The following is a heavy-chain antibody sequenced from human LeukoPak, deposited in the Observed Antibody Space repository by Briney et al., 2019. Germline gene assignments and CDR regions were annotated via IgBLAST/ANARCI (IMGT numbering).Heavy chain of an antibody. D-gene: IGHD2-15*01. V-gene: IGHV4-61*02. Sequence: SETLSLTCTVSGGSISSGTNFWTWIRQPAGKGLEWIGRIDSRGSTYYNPSLRSRITISLDTSKNQFSLTLSSVTAADTAMYYCARRNGGSSEIDFWGQGTLVTVSS. CDR1: GGSISSGTNF. CDR2: IDSRGST. CDR3: ARRNGGSSEIDF. J-gene: IGHJ4*02.